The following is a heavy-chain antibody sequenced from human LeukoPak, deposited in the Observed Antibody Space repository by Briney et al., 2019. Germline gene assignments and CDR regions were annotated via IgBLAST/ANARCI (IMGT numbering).Heavy chain of an antibody. Sequence: SETLSLTCTVSGGSISSGDYYWSWIRQPPGKGLEWIGYIYYSGSTYYNPSLKSRVTISVDTSKNQFSLKLSSVTAADTAVYYCARSGYSGYDEDYFDYWGQGTLVTVPS. CDR1: GGSISSGDYY. V-gene: IGHV4-30-4*01. D-gene: IGHD5-12*01. CDR2: IYYSGST. CDR3: ARSGYSGYDEDYFDY. J-gene: IGHJ4*02.